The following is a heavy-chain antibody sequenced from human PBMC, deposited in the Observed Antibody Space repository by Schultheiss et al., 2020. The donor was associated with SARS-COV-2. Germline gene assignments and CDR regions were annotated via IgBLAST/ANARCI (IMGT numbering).Heavy chain of an antibody. CDR2: IYNSGTT. J-gene: IGHJ6*02. CDR1: GDSISSYY. Sequence: SETLSLTCTVSGDSISSYYWSWIRQPPGKGLEWIGYIYNSGTTYYNPSLKSRVTLSVETSKNQISLKLSSLTAADTAVYYCARGRYHDILTGIYYYGMDVWGQGTTVTVSS. V-gene: IGHV4-59*12. D-gene: IGHD3-9*01. CDR3: ARGRYHDILTGIYYYGMDV.